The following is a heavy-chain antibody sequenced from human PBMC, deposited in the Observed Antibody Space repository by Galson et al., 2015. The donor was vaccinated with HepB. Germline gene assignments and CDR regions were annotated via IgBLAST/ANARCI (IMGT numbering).Heavy chain of an antibody. D-gene: IGHD3-22*01. V-gene: IGHV3-21*01. CDR1: GFTFSSYS. Sequence: SLRLSCAASGFTFSSYSMNWVRQAPGKGREWVSSISSSSSYIYYADSVKGRFTISRDNAKNSLYLQMNSLRAEDTAVYYCAVDSSGSDAFDIWGQGTMVTVSS. J-gene: IGHJ3*02. CDR3: AVDSSGSDAFDI. CDR2: ISSSSSYI.